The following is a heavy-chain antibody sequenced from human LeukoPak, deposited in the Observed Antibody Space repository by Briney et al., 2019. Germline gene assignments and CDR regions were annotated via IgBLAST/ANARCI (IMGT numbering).Heavy chain of an antibody. Sequence: GGSLRLSCAASGFSFSGSAMHWVRQTSGKGLEWVCRIRSKSNSYATAYAASVKGRFTISRDDSKNTAYLQMSSLKTEDTAVYYCTRQRFGELAWGQGTTVTVSS. V-gene: IGHV3-73*01. CDR1: GFSFSGSA. D-gene: IGHD3-10*01. CDR2: IRSKSNSYAT. J-gene: IGHJ6*02. CDR3: TRQRFGELA.